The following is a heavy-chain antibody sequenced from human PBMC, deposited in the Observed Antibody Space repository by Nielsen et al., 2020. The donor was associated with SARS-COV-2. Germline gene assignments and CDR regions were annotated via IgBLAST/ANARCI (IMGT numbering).Heavy chain of an antibody. D-gene: IGHD4-17*01. J-gene: IGHJ6*02. Sequence: ASVKVSCKASGYTFTNYAMNWVRQAPGQGLEWLGWIDTNTGNPTYAQGFTGRFVFSLDTSVTTSFLQISSLKAEDTAVYYCVRSRLGATGYYYGTDVWGQGTTVTVSS. CDR1: GYTFTNYA. CDR3: VRSRLGATGYYYGTDV. V-gene: IGHV7-4-1*02. CDR2: IDTNTGNP.